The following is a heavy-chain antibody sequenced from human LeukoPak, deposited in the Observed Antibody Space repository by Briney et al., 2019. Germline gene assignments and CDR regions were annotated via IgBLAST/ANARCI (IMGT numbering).Heavy chain of an antibody. D-gene: IGHD6-13*01. Sequence: ASVKVSCKASGYTLTRYYMHRARQAPGQGLEWMGIINPSGGSTIYAQNFQGRVTMTRDTSTSTVYMDLSSLRSEDTAVYYCARDKKIGIAAAGGHDYWGQGTLVTVSS. CDR1: GYTLTRYY. CDR2: INPSGGST. J-gene: IGHJ4*02. CDR3: ARDKKIGIAAAGGHDY. V-gene: IGHV1-46*01.